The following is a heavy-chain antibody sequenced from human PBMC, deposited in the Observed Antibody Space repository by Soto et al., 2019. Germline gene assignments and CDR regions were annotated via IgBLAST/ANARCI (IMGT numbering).Heavy chain of an antibody. CDR1: GGSVRSGNHF. Sequence: PSETLSLTCSVSGGSVRSGNHFWNWIRQPPGRRLEWLGYMYYTGVTNYNPSLKSRVSMSVDTSNNQFSLKLTSLTAADTAVYYCARGGEPLGYYGLDVCGQGITVTVSS. J-gene: IGHJ6*02. CDR3: ARGGEPLGYYGLDV. CDR2: MYYTGVT. V-gene: IGHV4-61*01. D-gene: IGHD3-10*01.